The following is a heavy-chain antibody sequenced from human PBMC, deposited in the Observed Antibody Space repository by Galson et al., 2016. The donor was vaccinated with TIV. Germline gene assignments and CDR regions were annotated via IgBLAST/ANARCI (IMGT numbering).Heavy chain of an antibody. J-gene: IGHJ6*02. CDR2: IDPEDGQT. CDR1: GYTFTDYY. Sequence: VKVSCKVSGYTFTDYYMHWMQQTPGKGFEWMGHIDPEDGQTKYAARFQGRITMTADTSTDTAYLELSSLRSEDTAIYYCTTVRLGGSGGMDVWGQGTTVIVSS. CDR3: TTVRLGGSGGMDV. V-gene: IGHV1-69-2*01. D-gene: IGHD3-10*01.